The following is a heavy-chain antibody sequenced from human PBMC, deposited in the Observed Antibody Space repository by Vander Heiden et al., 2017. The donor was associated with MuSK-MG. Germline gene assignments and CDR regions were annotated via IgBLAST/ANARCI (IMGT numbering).Heavy chain of an antibody. J-gene: IGHJ4*02. CDR1: GVVFRARG. Sequence: QMQLVESGGGVVQPGGSLRLSCAASGVVFRARGMQWVRQAPGKGLEWVAVIFNNGNTHYSDAVRGRFTIARDNSRNTLYLQMSSLRVEDTAVYYCATDYTTRGWSDFWGQGTLVTVPP. V-gene: IGHV3-33*01. D-gene: IGHD6-19*01. CDR3: ATDYTTRGWSDF. CDR2: IFNNGNT.